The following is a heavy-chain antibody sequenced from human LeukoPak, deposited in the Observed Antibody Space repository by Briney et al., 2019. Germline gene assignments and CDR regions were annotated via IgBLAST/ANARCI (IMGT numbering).Heavy chain of an antibody. J-gene: IGHJ4*02. CDR3: AGGSGDYSPDF. CDR1: GFTFSSCA. V-gene: IGHV3-33*01. Sequence: GRSLRLSCAASGFTFSSCAMHWVPQAPGKGLEWVALIWYDGSNKYYADSVKGRFTISRDNAKNTLYLQMNSLRAEDTAVYYCAGGSGDYSPDFWGQGTLVTVSS. D-gene: IGHD4-17*01. CDR2: IWYDGSNK.